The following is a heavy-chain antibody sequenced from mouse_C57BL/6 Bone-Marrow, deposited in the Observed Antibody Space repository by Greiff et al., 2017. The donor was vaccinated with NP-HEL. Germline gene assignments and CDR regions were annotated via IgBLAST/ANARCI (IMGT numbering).Heavy chain of an antibody. D-gene: IGHD1-1*01. CDR2: IYPGSGST. J-gene: IGHJ4*01. Sequence: VQLQQPGAELVKPGASVKMSCKASGYTFTSYWITWVKQRPGQGLEWIGDIYPGSGSTNYNEKFKSKATLTVDTSSSTAYMQLSSLTSEDSAVYYCARWSITTVVEGVDYWGQGTSVTVSS. CDR1: GYTFTSYW. CDR3: ARWSITTVVEGVDY. V-gene: IGHV1-55*01.